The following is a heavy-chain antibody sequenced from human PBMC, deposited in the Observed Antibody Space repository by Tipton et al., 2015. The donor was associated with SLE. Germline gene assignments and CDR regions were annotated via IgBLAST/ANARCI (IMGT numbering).Heavy chain of an antibody. Sequence: TLSLTCAVYGGSFSGYYWSWIRQPPGKGLEWIGESNPSGSTNYNPSLKSRVTIFVDMSKNQLSLKMTSVTAADSAVYFCARGAKERITLVRVRPYYFDYWGQGSLVTVSS. D-gene: IGHD3-10*01. CDR1: GGSFSGYY. V-gene: IGHV4-34*01. CDR3: ARGAKERITLVRVRPYYFDY. CDR2: SNPSGST. J-gene: IGHJ4*01.